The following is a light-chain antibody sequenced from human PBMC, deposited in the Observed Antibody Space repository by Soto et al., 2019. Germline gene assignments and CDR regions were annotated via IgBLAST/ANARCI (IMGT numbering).Light chain of an antibody. V-gene: IGLV2-14*01. CDR3: SSFTSKSTLI. CDR2: GVT. J-gene: IGLJ2*01. Sequence: QSVLTQPASVSGSPGQSITISCTGTSSDVGGYNYVSWYQEHPGKAPKLMISGVTNRPAGVSNRFSGSKSGNTASLTISGLQAEDEAHYYCSSFTSKSTLIFGGGTKVTV. CDR1: SSDVGGYNY.